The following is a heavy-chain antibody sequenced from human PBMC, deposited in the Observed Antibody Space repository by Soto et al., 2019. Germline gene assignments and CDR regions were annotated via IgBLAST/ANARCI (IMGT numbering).Heavy chain of an antibody. CDR2: IKSRAYGGTT. Sequence: GGSLRLSCTASGFTFCDYAMNWFRQAPGKGLEWIGFIKSRAYGGTTEYAASVKGRFTISRDDSKSIAYLQMNSLKTEDTAVYYCTRVDDFWSGYYKEDHYYYGMDVWGQGTTVTVSS. CDR3: TRVDDFWSGYYKEDHYYYGMDV. V-gene: IGHV3-49*03. D-gene: IGHD3-3*01. CDR1: GFTFCDYA. J-gene: IGHJ6*02.